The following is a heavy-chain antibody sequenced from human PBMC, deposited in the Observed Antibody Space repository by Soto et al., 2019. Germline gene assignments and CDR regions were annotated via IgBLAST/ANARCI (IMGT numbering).Heavy chain of an antibody. V-gene: IGHV3-48*04. CDR2: ISGSGATK. D-gene: IGHD2-21*01. CDR3: ARLSGDHSAFFSYGMDA. J-gene: IGHJ6*02. Sequence: GGSLRLSCAASGFTFSSHSINWVRQAPGKGLEWVSYISGSGATKYYADSVKGRFTISRDNARNTLSLQMNSLRADDTAVYYCARLSGDHSAFFSYGMDAWGQGTTVTVSS. CDR1: GFTFSSHS.